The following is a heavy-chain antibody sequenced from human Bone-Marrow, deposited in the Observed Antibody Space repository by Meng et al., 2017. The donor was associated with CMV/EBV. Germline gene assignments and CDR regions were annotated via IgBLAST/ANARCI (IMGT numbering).Heavy chain of an antibody. V-gene: IGHV3-23*01. D-gene: IGHD3-3*01. CDR2: ISGSGGST. Sequence: GASLKISCAASGFTFSSYAMSWVRPAPGKGLEWVSAISGSGGSTYYADSVKGRFTISRDNSKNTLYPQMNSLRAEDTAVYYCAKESLEWSLPNPLDYWGQGVLVTVSS. J-gene: IGHJ4*02. CDR3: AKESLEWSLPNPLDY. CDR1: GFTFSSYA.